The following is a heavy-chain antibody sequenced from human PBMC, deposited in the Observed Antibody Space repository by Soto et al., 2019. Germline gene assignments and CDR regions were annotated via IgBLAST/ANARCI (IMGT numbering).Heavy chain of an antibody. CDR1: GYSFTSYW. CDR3: VSRSTMVRGVRDYGMDV. CDR2: IDPSDSYT. V-gene: IGHV5-10-1*01. Sequence: PGESLKISCKGSGYSFTSYWISWVRQMPGKGLEWMGRIDPSDSYTNYSPSFQGHVTISADKSISTAYLQWSSLKASDTAMYYCVSRSTMVRGVRDYGMDVWGQGTTVTVSS. D-gene: IGHD3-10*01. J-gene: IGHJ6*02.